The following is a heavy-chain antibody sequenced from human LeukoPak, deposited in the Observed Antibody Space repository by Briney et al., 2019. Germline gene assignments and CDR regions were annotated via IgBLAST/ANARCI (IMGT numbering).Heavy chain of an antibody. Sequence: ASVKVSCKASGYTFTAHYMHWVRQAPGQGLEWMGWISPNSGGTNYAQKFQGRVTMTRDTSITTAYMEVSRLRSDDTAVYYCARAEEGSSGWYFDYWGQGTLVTVSS. V-gene: IGHV1-2*02. CDR2: ISPNSGGT. D-gene: IGHD6-19*01. J-gene: IGHJ4*02. CDR3: ARAEEGSSGWYFDY. CDR1: GYTFTAHY.